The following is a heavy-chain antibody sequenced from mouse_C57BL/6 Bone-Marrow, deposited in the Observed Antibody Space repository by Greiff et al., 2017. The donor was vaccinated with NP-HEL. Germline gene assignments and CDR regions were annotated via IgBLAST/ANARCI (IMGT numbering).Heavy chain of an antibody. D-gene: IGHD2-4*01. Sequence: VMLVESGAELAKPGASVKLSCKASGYTFTSYWMHWVKQRPGQGLEWIGYINPSSGYTKYNQKFKDKATLTADKSSSTAYMQLSSLTYEDAAVYYCARDDYDNYFDYWGQGTTLTVSA. CDR1: GYTFTSYW. J-gene: IGHJ2*01. CDR2: INPSSGYT. CDR3: ARDDYDNYFDY. V-gene: IGHV1-7*01.